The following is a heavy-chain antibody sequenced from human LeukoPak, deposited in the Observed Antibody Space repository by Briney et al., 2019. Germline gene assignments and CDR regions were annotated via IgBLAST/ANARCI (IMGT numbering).Heavy chain of an antibody. J-gene: IGHJ3*02. CDR3: ARLPKYDYVWGEDI. Sequence: SETLSLTCTVSGGSISSYYWSWIRQPPGKGLEWIGYIYYTGSTNYNPSLKSRVTISVDTSKNQFSLKLSSVTAADTAVYYCARLPKYDYVWGEDIWGQGIMVTVSS. CDR2: IYYTGST. CDR1: GGSISSYY. V-gene: IGHV4-59*08. D-gene: IGHD3-16*01.